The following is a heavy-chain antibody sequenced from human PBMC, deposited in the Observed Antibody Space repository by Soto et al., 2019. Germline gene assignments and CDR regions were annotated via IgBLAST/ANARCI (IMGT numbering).Heavy chain of an antibody. V-gene: IGHV3-23*01. J-gene: IGHJ4*02. CDR3: AKDRRAGGNYGFYSDF. D-gene: IGHD1-7*01. CDR1: GFTFSSYG. CDR2: SSATGAGT. Sequence: EVQLLESGGGLVQPGGSLSLSCAASGFTFSSYGMTWVRQAPGKGLEWVSFSSATGAGTYYADSVKGRFTISRDNSTNTLYLQMTSLRADDTAVYYCAKDRRAGGNYGFYSDFWGQGALVIVSS.